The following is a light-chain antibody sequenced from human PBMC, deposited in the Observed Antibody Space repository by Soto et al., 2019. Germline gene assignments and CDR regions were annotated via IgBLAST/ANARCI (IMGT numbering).Light chain of an antibody. Sequence: QSALTQPPSASGSPGQSVTLSCTGTSSDVGGYNYVSWYQQHPGKAPKLMISEVSKRPSGVPDRFSGSKSGNTASLTVSGLQAEDEADYYCSSYGGSNNYVVFGGGTKVTVL. CDR1: SSDVGGYNY. CDR3: SSYGGSNNYVV. CDR2: EVS. J-gene: IGLJ2*01. V-gene: IGLV2-8*01.